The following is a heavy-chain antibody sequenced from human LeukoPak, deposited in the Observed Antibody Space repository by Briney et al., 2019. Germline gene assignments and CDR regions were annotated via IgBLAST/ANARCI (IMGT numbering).Heavy chain of an antibody. Sequence: PGGSLRLSCAASGFTFSSYGMHWVRQAPGKGLEWVAVISYDGSNKYYADSVKGRFTISRDNSKNTLYLQMNSLRAEDTAVYYCARDATDDGGWFDPWGQGTLVTVSS. V-gene: IGHV3-30*03. J-gene: IGHJ5*02. D-gene: IGHD1-1*01. CDR2: ISYDGSNK. CDR1: GFTFSSYG. CDR3: ARDATDDGGWFDP.